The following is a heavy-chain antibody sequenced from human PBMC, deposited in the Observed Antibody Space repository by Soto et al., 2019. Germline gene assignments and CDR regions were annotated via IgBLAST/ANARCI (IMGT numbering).Heavy chain of an antibody. Sequence: QVHLVESGGGVVQPGRSLRLSCAASGFTFNSCGMHWVRQAPGQGLEWVAIISDDGNDKNYVDSVKGRFTISRDNSKNTRYLQMDSLRPEDTAVYFCANGCNTLYCFYMVNWGQGTLVTVS. V-gene: IGHV3-30*18. CDR1: GFTFNSCG. CDR3: ANGCNTLYCFYMVN. D-gene: IGHD3-16*01. CDR2: ISDDGNDK. J-gene: IGHJ4*02.